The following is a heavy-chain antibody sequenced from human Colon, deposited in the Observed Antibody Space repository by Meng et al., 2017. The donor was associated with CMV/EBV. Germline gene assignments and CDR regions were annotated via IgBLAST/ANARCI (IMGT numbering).Heavy chain of an antibody. Sequence: GESLKISCVTSGFTFVEYWMIWVRQAPGKGLEWVANIKQDGSETNYADSVKGRFTISRDNTKNSLYLQMNSLRAEDTAVYYCARDPWGYYWGQGTLVTSPQ. CDR1: GFTFVEYW. CDR2: IKQDGSET. J-gene: IGHJ4*02. D-gene: IGHD3-16*01. V-gene: IGHV3-7*01. CDR3: ARDPWGYY.